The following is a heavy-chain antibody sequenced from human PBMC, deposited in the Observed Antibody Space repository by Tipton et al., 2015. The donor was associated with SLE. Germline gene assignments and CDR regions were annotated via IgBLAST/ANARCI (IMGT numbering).Heavy chain of an antibody. D-gene: IGHD2-2*01. CDR1: EFTFSSYA. CDR2: ISYDGSNE. Sequence: SLRLSCAASEFTFSSYAMHWVRQAPGKGLEWVAVISYDGSNEYYADSVKGRFTISRDNSKNTLYLQMNSLRAEDTAVYYCARAEDIVVVPAASYGMDVWGQGTTVTVSS. J-gene: IGHJ6*02. V-gene: IGHV3-30*04. CDR3: ARAEDIVVVPAASYGMDV.